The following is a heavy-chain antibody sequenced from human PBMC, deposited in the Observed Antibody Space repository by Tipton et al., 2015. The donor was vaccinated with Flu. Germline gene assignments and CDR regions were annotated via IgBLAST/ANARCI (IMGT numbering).Heavy chain of an antibody. Sequence: QLVQSGAEVKKPGESLKISCKGSGYSFTSYWIGWVRQMPGKGLEWMGIIYPGDSDTRYSPSFQGQVTISADKSISTAYLQWSSLKASDTAMYYCARDRDSSGYYSNWYFDLWGRGTLVTVSS. D-gene: IGHD3-22*01. J-gene: IGHJ2*01. CDR3: ARDRDSSGYYSNWYFDL. CDR1: GYSFTSYW. V-gene: IGHV5-51*01. CDR2: IYPGDSDT.